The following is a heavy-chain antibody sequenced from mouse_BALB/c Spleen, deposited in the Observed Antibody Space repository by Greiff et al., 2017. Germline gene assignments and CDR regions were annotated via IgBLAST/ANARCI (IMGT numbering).Heavy chain of an antibody. J-gene: IGHJ4*01. Sequence: VQLHQSGAELVKPGASVKLSCTASGFNIKDTYMHWIKQRPGQGLEWIGRIAPGSGSTYYNEMFKGKATLTVDTSSSTAYIQLSSLSSEDSAVYFCARSGVYAMDYWGQGTSVTVSS. CDR2: IAPGSGST. V-gene: IGHV1-77*01. CDR3: ARSGVYAMDY. CDR1: GFNIKDTY.